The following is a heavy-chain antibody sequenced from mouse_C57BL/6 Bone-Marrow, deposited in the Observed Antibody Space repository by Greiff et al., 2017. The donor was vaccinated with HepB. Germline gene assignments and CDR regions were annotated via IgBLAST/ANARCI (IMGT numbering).Heavy chain of an antibody. V-gene: IGHV5-12*01. CDR1: GFTFSDYY. Sequence: VQLKESGGGLVQPGGSLKLSCAASGFTFSDYYMYWVRQTPEKRLEWVAYISNGGGSTYYPDALKGRFTISRDTAKNTLYLQMSRLKSEDTAMYYCARHHYCGSSHWDFEVWGTGTTVTVSS. CDR3: ARHHYCGSSHWDFEV. D-gene: IGHD1-1*01. CDR2: ISNGGGST. J-gene: IGHJ1*03.